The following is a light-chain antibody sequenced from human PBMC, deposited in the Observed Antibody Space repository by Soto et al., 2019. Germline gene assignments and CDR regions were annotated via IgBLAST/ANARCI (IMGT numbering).Light chain of an antibody. J-gene: IGKJ4*01. CDR1: QSIANY. Sequence: DFQITQYPSSLSASVGDRVTIICRASQSIANYLNWYQQKPGKAPSLMIYSASTLQSGVPSRFSGSGSGTDFTLTISSLQPEDFATYFCQQPYSAPPTFGGGTKVEIK. CDR3: QQPYSAPPT. V-gene: IGKV1-39*01. CDR2: SAS.